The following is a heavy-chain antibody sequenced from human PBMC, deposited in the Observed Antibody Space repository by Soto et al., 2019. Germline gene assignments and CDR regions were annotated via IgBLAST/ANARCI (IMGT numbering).Heavy chain of an antibody. CDR3: ARSSRGYEPRFDY. Sequence: QVQLQESGPGLVKPSETLSLTCTVSGGSVSSGSYYWSWIRQPPGKGLEWIGYIYYSGSTNYNPSLKSRVTISVDTSKNQFSLKLSSVTAADTAVYYCARSSRGYEPRFDYWGQGTLVTVSS. D-gene: IGHD5-12*01. CDR2: IYYSGST. CDR1: GGSVSSGSYY. V-gene: IGHV4-61*01. J-gene: IGHJ4*02.